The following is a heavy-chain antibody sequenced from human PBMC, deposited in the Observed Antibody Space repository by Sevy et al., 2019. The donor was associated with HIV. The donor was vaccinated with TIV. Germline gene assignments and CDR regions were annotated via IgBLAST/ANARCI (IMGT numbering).Heavy chain of an antibody. J-gene: IGHJ4*02. CDR3: ASVRPCGGDCYFFDS. V-gene: IGHV1-69*10. CDR2: IIPRVAIS. Sequence: ASVKVSCMASGGSLSNYGMNWVRRAPGQGLEWMGGIIPRVAISNYAQKFQGRATITADESTSTMYLEVRSLRSEDTAVYFCASVRPCGGDCYFFDSWGQGTLVTVSS. D-gene: IGHD2-21*02. CDR1: GGSLSNYG.